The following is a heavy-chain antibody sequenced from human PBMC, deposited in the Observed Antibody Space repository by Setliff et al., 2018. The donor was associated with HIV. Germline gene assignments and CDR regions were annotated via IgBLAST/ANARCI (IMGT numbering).Heavy chain of an antibody. V-gene: IGHV4-38-2*02. CDR1: GYSISSGYY. J-gene: IGHJ4*02. CDR3: ARVNGEPYYFDY. Sequence: PSETLSLTCTVSGYSISSGYYWGWIRQPPGKGLEWIASIYHSGSTYYNPSLKSRVTISVDTSKNQFSLKLSSVTAADTAVYYCARVNGEPYYFDYWGQGTLVTV. CDR2: IYHSGST. D-gene: IGHD2-8*01.